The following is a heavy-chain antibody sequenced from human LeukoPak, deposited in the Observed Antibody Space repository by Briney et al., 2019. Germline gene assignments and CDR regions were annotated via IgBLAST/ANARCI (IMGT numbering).Heavy chain of an antibody. D-gene: IGHD6-19*01. Sequence: GGSLRLSCAASGFTFSSYSMNWVRQAPGKGLEWVSSISSSSSYIYYADSVKGRFTISRDNAKNSLYLQMNSLGAEDTAVYYCAPPPLYSSVGYWFGPWGQGTLVTVSS. CDR1: GFTFSSYS. CDR3: APPPLYSSVGYWFGP. V-gene: IGHV3-21*01. J-gene: IGHJ5*02. CDR2: ISSSSSYI.